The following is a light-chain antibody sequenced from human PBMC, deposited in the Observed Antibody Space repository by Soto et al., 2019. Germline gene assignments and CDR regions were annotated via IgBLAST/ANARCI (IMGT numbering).Light chain of an antibody. Sequence: MSQSPATLSVSTGERATLSCRASQSVSSDLAWYQQKPGQAPRLLIYGASTRATDIPATFSGSGSGTEFTLTISSLQSEDFAVYYCRQYNNWPPLTFGGGTNVDI. CDR2: GAS. CDR3: RQYNNWPPLT. J-gene: IGKJ4*01. V-gene: IGKV3-15*01. CDR1: QSVSSD.